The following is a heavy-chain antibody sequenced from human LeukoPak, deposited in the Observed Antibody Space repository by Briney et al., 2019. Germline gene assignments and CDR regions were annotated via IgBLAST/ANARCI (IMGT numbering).Heavy chain of an antibody. Sequence: PGRSLRLSCAASGFTFSSYAMHWVRQAPGKGLEWVAVISYDGSNKYYADSVKGRFTISRDNSKNTLYLQMNSLRAEDTAVYYCARDAYTYYYGSASHFDYWGQGTLVTVSS. V-gene: IGHV3-30*04. D-gene: IGHD3-10*01. J-gene: IGHJ4*02. CDR1: GFTFSSYA. CDR3: ARDAYTYYYGSASHFDY. CDR2: ISYDGSNK.